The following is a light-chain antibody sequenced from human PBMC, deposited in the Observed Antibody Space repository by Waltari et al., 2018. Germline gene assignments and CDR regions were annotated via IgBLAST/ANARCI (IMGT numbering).Light chain of an antibody. CDR2: AAS. J-gene: IGKJ1*01. V-gene: IGKV1-39*01. CDR1: QTVSNY. Sequence: DIQMTQSPPSLSASVGDRVTISCRASQTVSNYLNWFQQKSGKAPKLLIYAASTLQGGVPPRCTGSGAGTEFTLTITSLQPEDFATYYCQQSYSLPPTFGQGTKVEVK. CDR3: QQSYSLPPT.